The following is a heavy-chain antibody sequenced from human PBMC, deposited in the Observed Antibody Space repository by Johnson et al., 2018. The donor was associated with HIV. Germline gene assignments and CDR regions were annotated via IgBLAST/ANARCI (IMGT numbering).Heavy chain of an antibody. CDR2: ISSSGSTI. V-gene: IGHV3-11*01. Sequence: QVQLVESGGGLVKPGGSLRLSCAASGFTFSDYYMSWIRQAPGKGLEWVSYISSSGSTIYYADYVKVRFTISRDNSKNTLYLQMNSLRAEDTAVYYGAHGVVVAATRAFDIWGQGTMVTVSS. CDR1: GFTFSDYY. CDR3: AHGVVVAATRAFDI. D-gene: IGHD2-15*01. J-gene: IGHJ3*02.